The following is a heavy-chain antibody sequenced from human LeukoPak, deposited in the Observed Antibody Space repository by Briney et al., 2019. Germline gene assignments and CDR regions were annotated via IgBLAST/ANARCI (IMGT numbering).Heavy chain of an antibody. CDR2: ISAYNGNT. J-gene: IGHJ6*02. V-gene: IGHV1-18*01. D-gene: IGHD2-8*01. CDR3: ARDIVLMVYARSSYYGMDV. Sequence: GASVKVSCKASGYTFTSYGISWVRQAPGQGLEWMGWISAYNGNTNYAQKLQGRVTMTTDTSTSTAYMELGSLRSDDTAVYYCARDIVLMVYARSSYYGMDVWGQGTTVTVSS. CDR1: GYTFTSYG.